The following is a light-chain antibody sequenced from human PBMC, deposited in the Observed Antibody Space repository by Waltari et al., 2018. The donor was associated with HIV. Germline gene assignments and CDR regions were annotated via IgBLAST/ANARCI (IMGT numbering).Light chain of an antibody. CDR1: RNDLGTYNF. CDR3: VSYTEKDTFLL. CDR2: DVT. J-gene: IGLJ2*01. Sequence: QSALTQPPSASGSPGQSVAISCTGSRNDLGTYNFVSWYQHHPGKAPKLLIYDVTRRPPGIPDRFSGTKSGYTASLTVSDLQVEDEADYYCVSYTEKDTFLLFGGGTKLAV. V-gene: IGLV2-8*01.